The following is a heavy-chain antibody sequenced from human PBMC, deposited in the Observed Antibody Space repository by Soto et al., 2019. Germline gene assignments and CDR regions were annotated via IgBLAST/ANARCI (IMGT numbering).Heavy chain of an antibody. V-gene: IGHV4-39*01. D-gene: IGHD3-3*01. Sequence: PSETLSLTCTVSGGSISSSSYYWGWIRQPPGKGLEWIGSIYYSGSTYYNPSLKSRVTISVDTSKNQFSLKLSSVTAADTAVYYCARLQGGGRFLEWLYNWFDPWGQGTLVTVPS. CDR3: ARLQGGGRFLEWLYNWFDP. CDR2: IYYSGST. J-gene: IGHJ5*02. CDR1: GGSISSSSYY.